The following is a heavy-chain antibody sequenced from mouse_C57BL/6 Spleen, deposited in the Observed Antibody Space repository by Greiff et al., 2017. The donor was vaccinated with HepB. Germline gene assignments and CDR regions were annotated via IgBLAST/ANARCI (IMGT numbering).Heavy chain of an antibody. Sequence: VKLVESGPGLVQPSQSLSITCTVSGFSLTSYGVHWVRQSPGKGLEWLGVIWSGGSTDYNAAFISRLSISKDNSKSQVFFKMNSLQADDTAIYYCARNSYDYGVCFAYWGQGTLVTVSA. J-gene: IGHJ3*01. CDR2: IWSGGST. D-gene: IGHD2-4*01. CDR1: GFSLTSYG. V-gene: IGHV2-2*01. CDR3: ARNSYDYGVCFAY.